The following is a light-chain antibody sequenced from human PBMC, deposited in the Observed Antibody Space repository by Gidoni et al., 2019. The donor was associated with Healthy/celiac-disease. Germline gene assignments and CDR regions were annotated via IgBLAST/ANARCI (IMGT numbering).Light chain of an antibody. CDR1: QSVSSSN. V-gene: IGKV3-20*01. CDR2: GAA. J-gene: IGKJ4*01. CDR3: QQDGSSPLT. Sequence: VLTQSPGTMSLSPGERATLSCKASQSVSSSNLAWYQQKPGQATRLLIIGAASRATGIPDRCSGSGAGTDITLTISILEEEDVAVYYCQQDGSSPLTFGGGTKVEIK.